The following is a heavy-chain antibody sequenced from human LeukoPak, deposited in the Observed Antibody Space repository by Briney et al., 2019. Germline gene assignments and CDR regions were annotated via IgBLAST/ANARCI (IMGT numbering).Heavy chain of an antibody. CDR2: ISGSGGST. D-gene: IGHD2-15*01. CDR3: AKDAGFGYCSGGSCYSDYFDY. Sequence: GGSLRLSCAASGFTFSSYGMSWVRQAPGKGLEWVSAISGSGGSTYYAHSVKGRFTIAKDKSKNTLYLQMNCLRAEVTAVYYCAKDAGFGYCSGGSCYSDYFDYWGQGTLVTVSS. J-gene: IGHJ4*02. V-gene: IGHV3-23*01. CDR1: GFTFSSYG.